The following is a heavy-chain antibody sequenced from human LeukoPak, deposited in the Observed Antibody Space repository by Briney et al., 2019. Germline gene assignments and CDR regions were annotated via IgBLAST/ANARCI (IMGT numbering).Heavy chain of an antibody. CDR2: IIPILGIA. CDR1: GGTFSSYT. Sequence: ASVKVSCKASGGTFSSYTISWARQAPGQGLEWMGRIIPILGIANYAQKFQGRVTITADKSTSTAYMELSSLRSEDTAVYYCARDLRIAARPGPFDYWGQGTLVTVSS. D-gene: IGHD6-6*01. J-gene: IGHJ4*02. CDR3: ARDLRIAARPGPFDY. V-gene: IGHV1-69*04.